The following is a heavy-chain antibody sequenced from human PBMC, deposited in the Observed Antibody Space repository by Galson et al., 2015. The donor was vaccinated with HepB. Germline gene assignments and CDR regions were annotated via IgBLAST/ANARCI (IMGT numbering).Heavy chain of an antibody. CDR1: GDSVSSNSAA. CDR2: TYYRSKWYK. CDR3: ARSSGYFDY. J-gene: IGHJ4*02. V-gene: IGHV6-1*01. Sequence: CAISGDSVSSNSAAWNWIRQSPSRGLEWLGRTYYRSKWYKEYAISVKSRITIDPDTSKNQFSLQLNSVTPEDTAVYYCARSSGYFDYWGQGTLVTVSS. D-gene: IGHD3-10*01.